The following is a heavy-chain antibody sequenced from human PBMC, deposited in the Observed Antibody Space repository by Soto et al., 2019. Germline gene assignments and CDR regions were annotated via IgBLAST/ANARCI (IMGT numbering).Heavy chain of an antibody. CDR2: ISVSGGST. D-gene: IGHD1-20*01. CDR1: GFTFSSYA. Sequence: GGSLRLSCAASGFTFSSYAMSWVRQAPGKGLEWVSTISVSGGSTYYADSVKGRFTISRDNSKNTLYLQMNSLRAEDTAVYYCAKDGDNYDYYDGMDVWGQGTTVTGAS. V-gene: IGHV3-23*01. J-gene: IGHJ6*02. CDR3: AKDGDNYDYYDGMDV.